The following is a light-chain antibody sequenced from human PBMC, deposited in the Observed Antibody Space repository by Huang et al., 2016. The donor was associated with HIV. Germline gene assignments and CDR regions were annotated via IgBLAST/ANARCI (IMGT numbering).Light chain of an antibody. CDR2: GAS. CDR1: QSIRSSH. CDR3: QQYGSYT. V-gene: IGKV3-20*01. Sequence: EVVFTPSPGALSLSPGERATLSCRASQSIRSSHLARYQQRPGQAPRLVIYGASSRGTDIPDRFSGSGSGTDFTLTISRVEPEDFAVYYCQQYGSYTFGQGTKLE. J-gene: IGKJ2*01.